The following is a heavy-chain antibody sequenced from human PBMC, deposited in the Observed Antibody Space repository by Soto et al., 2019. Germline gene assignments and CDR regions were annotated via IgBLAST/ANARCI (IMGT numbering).Heavy chain of an antibody. D-gene: IGHD6-19*01. CDR1: GFTFSSYG. Sequence: QVQLVESGGGVVQPGRSLRLSCAASGFTFSSYGMHWVRQAPGKGLEWVAVISYDGSNKYYADSVKGRFTISRDNSKTTLYLQMTSLRAEDTAVYYCAKDLGDSSGWYYYYYGMDVWGQGTTVTVSS. CDR3: AKDLGDSSGWYYYYYGMDV. J-gene: IGHJ6*02. V-gene: IGHV3-30*18. CDR2: ISYDGSNK.